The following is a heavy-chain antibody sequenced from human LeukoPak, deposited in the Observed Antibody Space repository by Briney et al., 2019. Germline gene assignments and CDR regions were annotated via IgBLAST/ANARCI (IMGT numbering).Heavy chain of an antibody. D-gene: IGHD3-10*01. J-gene: IGHJ6*04. CDR3: AMGGSGSYYNPPLDYDMDV. CDR1: GGTFSSYA. Sequence: SVKVSCKASGGTFSSYAISWVRQAPGQGLEWMGGIIPIFGTANYAQKFQGRVTITADKSTSTAYMELSSLRSEDTAVYYCAMGGSGSYYNPPLDYDMDVWGKGTTVTVSS. CDR2: IIPIFGTA. V-gene: IGHV1-69*06.